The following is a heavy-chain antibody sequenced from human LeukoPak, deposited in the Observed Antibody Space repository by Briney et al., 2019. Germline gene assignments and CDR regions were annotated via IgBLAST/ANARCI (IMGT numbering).Heavy chain of an antibody. CDR2: IYPGDSDT. CDR1: GYTFTSYW. CDR3: TRSGYYFDF. Sequence: GESLKISCKGSGYTFTSYWIGWVRQMPGKGLEWMGFIYPGDSDTRYSPSFQGQVTISADKSISTAYLHWSSLKASDTAVYYCTRSGYYFDFWGQGTLVTVSS. J-gene: IGHJ4*02. V-gene: IGHV5-51*01.